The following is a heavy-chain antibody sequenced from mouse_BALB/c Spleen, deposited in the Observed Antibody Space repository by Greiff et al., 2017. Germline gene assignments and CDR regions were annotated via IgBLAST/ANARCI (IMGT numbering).Heavy chain of an antibody. CDR1: GFTFSSYG. D-gene: IGHD2-14*01. J-gene: IGHJ4*01. Sequence: VKLVESGGGLVQPGGSLKLSCAASGFTFSSYGMSWVRQTPDKRLELVATINSNGGSTYYPDSVKGRFTISRDNAKNTLYLQMSSLKSEDTAMYYCAKYDVDYAMDYWGQGTSVTVSS. V-gene: IGHV5-6-3*01. CDR3: AKYDVDYAMDY. CDR2: INSNGGST.